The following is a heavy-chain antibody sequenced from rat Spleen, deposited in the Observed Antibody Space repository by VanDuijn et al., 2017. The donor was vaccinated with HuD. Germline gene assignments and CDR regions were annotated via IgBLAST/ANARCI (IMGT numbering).Heavy chain of an antibody. J-gene: IGHJ2*01. Sequence: EVQLVESDGGLVQPGRSLKLSCSASGFTFSDYYMAWVRQAPTKGLEWVATINYEGSRIYYRDPVKGRFTISRDNAKSTLYLQMDSLRSEDTATYYCARRSGVPDFWGQGVMVTVSS. CDR2: INYEGSRI. V-gene: IGHV5-29*01. D-gene: IGHD4-3*01. CDR1: GFTFSDYY. CDR3: ARRSGVPDF.